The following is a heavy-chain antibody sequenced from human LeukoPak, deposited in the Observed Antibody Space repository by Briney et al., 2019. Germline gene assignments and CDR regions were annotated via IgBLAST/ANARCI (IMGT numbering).Heavy chain of an antibody. CDR2: IIPVVGVI. CDR3: ARVLY. CDR1: GGTFSTYS. J-gene: IGHJ4*02. V-gene: IGHV1-69*04. Sequence: SVKVSCKASGGTFSTYSISWVRQTPGQGLEWMGRIIPVVGVINYAQTFQGRVTISADKATNTAYMELTNLTSDDTAIYYCARVLYWGQGTLVTVSS.